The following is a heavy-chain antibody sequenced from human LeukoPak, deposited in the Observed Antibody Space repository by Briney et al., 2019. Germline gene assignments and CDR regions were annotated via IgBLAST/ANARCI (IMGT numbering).Heavy chain of an antibody. CDR3: ARDSRFLEWLLPPLVGMDV. Sequence: GGSLRLSCAASGFTFSSYGIHWVRQAPGKGLEWVAVISYDGSNKYYADSVKGRFTISRDNSKNTLYLQMSSLRAEDTAVYYCARDSRFLEWLLPPLVGMDVWGRGTTVTGSS. CDR2: ISYDGSNK. D-gene: IGHD3-3*01. J-gene: IGHJ6*02. CDR1: GFTFSSYG. V-gene: IGHV3-30-3*01.